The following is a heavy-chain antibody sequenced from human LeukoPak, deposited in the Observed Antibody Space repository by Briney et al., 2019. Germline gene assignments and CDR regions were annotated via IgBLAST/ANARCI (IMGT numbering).Heavy chain of an antibody. J-gene: IGHJ5*02. CDR1: GYTFTSYD. CDR2: MNPNSGNT. CDR3: ARGLVRRRLIVVVVAATSNWFDP. V-gene: IGHV1-8*01. Sequence: ASVKVSCKASGYTFTSYDINWVRQATGQGLEWMGWMNPNSGNTGYAQKFQGRVTMTRNTSISTAYMELSSLRSEDTAVYYCARGLVRRRLIVVVVAATSNWFDPWGQGTLVTVSS. D-gene: IGHD2-15*01.